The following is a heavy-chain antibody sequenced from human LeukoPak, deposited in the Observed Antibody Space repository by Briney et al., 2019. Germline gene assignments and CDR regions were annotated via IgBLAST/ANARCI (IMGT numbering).Heavy chain of an antibody. V-gene: IGHV3-53*01. J-gene: IGHJ5*02. D-gene: IGHD3-3*01. CDR3: ARETAGDYDFWSGPNWFDP. CDR1: GFTFSSNY. CDR2: IYSGGST. Sequence: PGGSLRLSCAASGFTFSSNYMSWVRQAPGKGLEWVSVIYSGGSTYSADSVKGRFTISRDNSKNTLYLQMNSLRVEDTAVYYCARETAGDYDFWSGPNWFDPWGQGTLVTVSS.